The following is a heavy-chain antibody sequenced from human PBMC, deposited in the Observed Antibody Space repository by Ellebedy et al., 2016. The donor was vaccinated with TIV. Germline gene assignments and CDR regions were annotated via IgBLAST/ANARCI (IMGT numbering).Heavy chain of an antibody. CDR2: ISWNSGSI. CDR1: GFTFSSHD. Sequence: PGGSLRLSCAASGFTFSSHDMHWVRQAPGKGLEWVSGISWNSGSIGYADSVKGRFTISRDNAKNSLYLQMNSLRAEDTALYYCAKDISLQPEHGMDVWGQGTTVTVSS. D-gene: IGHD1-1*01. J-gene: IGHJ6*02. V-gene: IGHV3-9*01. CDR3: AKDISLQPEHGMDV.